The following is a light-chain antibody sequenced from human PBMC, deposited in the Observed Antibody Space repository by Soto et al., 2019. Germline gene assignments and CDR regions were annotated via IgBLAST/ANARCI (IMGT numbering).Light chain of an antibody. V-gene: IGLV1-40*01. CDR3: QSYDSSLSSYV. J-gene: IGLJ1*01. Sequence: VSRAQGPTFSICSSGISGNIGAGYDVHWYQQLPGTAPKLLIYGNSNRPSGVPDRFSGSKSGTSASLAITGLQAEDEADYYCQSYDSSLSSYVFGTGTKVTGL. CDR1: SGNIGAGYD. CDR2: GNS.